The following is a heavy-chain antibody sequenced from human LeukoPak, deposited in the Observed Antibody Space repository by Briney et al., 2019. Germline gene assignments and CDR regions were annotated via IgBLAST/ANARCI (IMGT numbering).Heavy chain of an antibody. Sequence: PGGSLRLSCAASGFTFSSYSMNWVRQAPGKGLEWVSSISSSSSYIYYADSVKGRFTISRDNAKNSLYLQMNSLRAEDTAVYYCARDLRSTSRLYYYYMDVWGKGTTVTVSS. J-gene: IGHJ6*03. V-gene: IGHV3-21*01. D-gene: IGHD2-2*01. CDR3: ARDLRSTSRLYYYYMDV. CDR2: ISSSSSYI. CDR1: GFTFSSYS.